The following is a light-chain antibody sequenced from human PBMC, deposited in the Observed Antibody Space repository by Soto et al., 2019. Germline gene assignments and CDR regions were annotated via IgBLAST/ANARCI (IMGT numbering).Light chain of an antibody. CDR3: RSYAGSNNYV. J-gene: IGLJ1*01. V-gene: IGLV2-8*01. CDR1: SSDVGGYNY. Sequence: QSALTQPPSASGSPGQSVTISCTGTSSDVGGYNYVSWYQQHPDKAPKRMIYEVSKRPSGVPDRFSGSKSGNTASLTVSVLQAEDEADYYCRSYAGSNNYVFGTGTKLTVL. CDR2: EVS.